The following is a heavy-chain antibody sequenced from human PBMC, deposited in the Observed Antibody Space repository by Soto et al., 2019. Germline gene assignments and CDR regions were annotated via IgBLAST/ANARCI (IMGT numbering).Heavy chain of an antibody. J-gene: IGHJ4*02. CDR1: GFTFSNHA. Sequence: PGGSLSLSCAASGFTFSNHAMSWVRQAPGKGLEWVSVISASGGSIYYADSVKGRFTLSRDNSKNTLYLQMNSLTGEDTAVYYCAKEQTFSSAPDYWGQGTLVTVSS. CDR2: ISASGGSI. V-gene: IGHV3-23*01. CDR3: AKEQTFSSAPDY.